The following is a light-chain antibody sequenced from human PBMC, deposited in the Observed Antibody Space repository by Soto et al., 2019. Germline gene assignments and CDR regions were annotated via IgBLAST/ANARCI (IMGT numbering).Light chain of an antibody. CDR1: RSVSNY. CDR2: EAS. CDR3: QQYKNWPPIT. J-gene: IGKJ5*01. V-gene: IGKV3-15*01. Sequence: ETVLTQSPATLSLSPGESATLFCRASRSVSNYLAWYQQKPGQAPRLLIHEASIRATGIPARFSGSGSGTEFTLTISSLQSEDFAVYYCQQYKNWPPITFGQATRLAI.